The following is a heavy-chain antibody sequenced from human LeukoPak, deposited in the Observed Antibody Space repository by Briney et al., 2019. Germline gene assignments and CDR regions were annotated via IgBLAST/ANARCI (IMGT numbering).Heavy chain of an antibody. D-gene: IGHD3-16*01. Sequence: ASVKVSCKASGYTFTSYGISWVRQAPGQGLEWMGWISAYNGNTNYAQKLQGRVTMTTDTSTSTAYMELSRLRSGDTAVYYCARVRYRLAETYIDYWGQGTLVTVSS. CDR3: ARVRYRLAETYIDY. CDR2: ISAYNGNT. V-gene: IGHV1-18*01. J-gene: IGHJ4*02. CDR1: GYTFTSYG.